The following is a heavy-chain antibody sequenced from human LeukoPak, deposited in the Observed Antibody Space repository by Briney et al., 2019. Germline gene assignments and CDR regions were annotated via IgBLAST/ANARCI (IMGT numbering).Heavy chain of an antibody. CDR2: IYPGDSDT. D-gene: IGHD3-22*01. CDR3: ARGPVDSSGYYLPFDY. CDR1: GYSCTSYW. V-gene: IGHV5-51*01. Sequence: GESLKISCKGSGYSCTSYWIGWVRQMPGKGLEWMGIIYPGDSDTRYSPSFQGQVTISADKSISTAYLQWSSLKASDTAMYYCARGPVDSSGYYLPFDYWGQGTLVTVSS. J-gene: IGHJ4*02.